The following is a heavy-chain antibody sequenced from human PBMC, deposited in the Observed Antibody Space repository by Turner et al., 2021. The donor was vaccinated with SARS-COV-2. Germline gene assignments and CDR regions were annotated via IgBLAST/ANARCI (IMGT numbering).Heavy chain of an antibody. V-gene: IGHV3-21*01. J-gene: IGHJ5*02. CDR2: SSSSSSYI. CDR1: GFTFSSYT. D-gene: IGHD3-22*01. Sequence: EVQLVESGGGLVKPGGSLRLSCAASGFTFSSYTMSWVRQAQGKGLEWVASSSSSSSYIYYADSVKGRFTISRDNAKNSLYLQMNSLRAEDTAVYYCARGTYYYDSSVYSGTNWFDPWGQGTLVTVSS. CDR3: ARGTYYYDSSVYSGTNWFDP.